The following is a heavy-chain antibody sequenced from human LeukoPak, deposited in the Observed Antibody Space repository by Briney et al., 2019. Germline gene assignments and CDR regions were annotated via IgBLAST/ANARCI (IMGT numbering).Heavy chain of an antibody. V-gene: IGHV3-30*18. CDR3: AKDYGWFGELLFGNFDY. CDR1: GFTFSSYG. D-gene: IGHD3-10*01. J-gene: IGHJ4*02. Sequence: PGGYLRLSCAASGFTFSSYGVHRVGPAPGKGLEWGAVISYDGSNKYYADSVKGRFTISRDNSKNTLYLQMNSLRADDTAVYYCAKDYGWFGELLFGNFDYWGQGTLVTVSS. CDR2: ISYDGSNK.